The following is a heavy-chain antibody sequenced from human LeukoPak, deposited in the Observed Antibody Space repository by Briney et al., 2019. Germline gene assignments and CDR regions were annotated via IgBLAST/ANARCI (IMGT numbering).Heavy chain of an antibody. CDR1: GFTFTNYA. V-gene: IGHV1-18*01. J-gene: IGHJ4*02. Sequence: ASVKVSCKTSGFTFTNYAVHWVRQAPGQGLEWMGWISSYNGNTNYAQKLQGRATMTTDTSTSTAYMELRSLRSDDTAVYYCARGSFPSDDISTGPFDNWGQGTLVTVSS. CDR3: ARGSFPSDDISTGPFDN. CDR2: ISSYNGNT. D-gene: IGHD3-9*01.